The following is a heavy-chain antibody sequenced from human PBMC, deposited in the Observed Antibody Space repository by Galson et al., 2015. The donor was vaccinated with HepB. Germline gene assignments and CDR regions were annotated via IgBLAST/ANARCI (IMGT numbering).Heavy chain of an antibody. D-gene: IGHD3-16*01. Sequence: QVQLQESGPGLVKPSETLSLTCTVSGGSISSGSYYWSWIRQPAGKGLEWIGRIYTSGSTNYNPSLKSRVTMSVDTSKNQFSLKLSSVTAADTAVYYCASGRFGAGPYWYFDLWGRGTLVTVSS. CDR3: ASGRFGAGPYWYFDL. CDR2: IYTSGST. V-gene: IGHV4-61*02. CDR1: GGSISSGSYY. J-gene: IGHJ2*01.